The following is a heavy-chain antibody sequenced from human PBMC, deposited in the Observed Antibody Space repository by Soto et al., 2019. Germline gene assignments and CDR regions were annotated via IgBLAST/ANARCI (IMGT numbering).Heavy chain of an antibody. CDR1: GFTFSSYS. J-gene: IGHJ5*02. D-gene: IGHD2-15*01. Sequence: QPGGSLRLSCTGSGFTFSSYSMHWFRQAPGKGLEWVAVMSYDRVNKFYGDPVKGRFTVSRDNSKSTMYLQMNNLRFEDTAIYYCARDGRPAVHGRWFDPWGQGTVVTVSS. CDR3: ARDGRPAVHGRWFDP. V-gene: IGHV3-30-3*01. CDR2: MSYDRVNK.